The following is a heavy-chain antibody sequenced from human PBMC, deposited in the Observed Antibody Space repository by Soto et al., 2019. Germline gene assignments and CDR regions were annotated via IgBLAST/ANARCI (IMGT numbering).Heavy chain of an antibody. J-gene: IGHJ6*02. CDR1: GGTFSSYA. D-gene: IGHD2-2*01. CDR2: IIPIFGTA. Sequence: QVQLVQSGAEVKKPGSSVKVSCKASGGTFSSYAISWVRQAPGQGLEWMGGIIPIFGTADYAQKFQGRVTINADESTSRAYLELSSLRSEDTAVYYCARHVPAAGYYYGMDVWGQGTTVTVSS. CDR3: ARHVPAAGYYYGMDV. V-gene: IGHV1-69*12.